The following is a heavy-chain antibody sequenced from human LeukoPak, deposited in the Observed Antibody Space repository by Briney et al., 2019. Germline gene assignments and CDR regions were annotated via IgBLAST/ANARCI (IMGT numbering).Heavy chain of an antibody. J-gene: IGHJ4*02. CDR1: GGSISSSSYY. CDR3: ARHPYYYGSGSYFKLYYFDY. D-gene: IGHD3-10*01. Sequence: SETLSLTCTVSGGSISSSSYYWGWIRQPPGKGLEWIGGIYYSGSTYYNPSLKSRVTISVDTSKNQFSLKLSSVTAADTAVYYCARHPYYYGSGSYFKLYYFDYWGQGTLVTVSS. V-gene: IGHV4-39*01. CDR2: IYYSGST.